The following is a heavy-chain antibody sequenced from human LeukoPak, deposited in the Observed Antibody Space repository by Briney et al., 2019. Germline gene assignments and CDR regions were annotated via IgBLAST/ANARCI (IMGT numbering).Heavy chain of an antibody. Sequence: ASVRASCKASGYTFTSYDVNWVRQATGQGLEWMGWVNPNSGHTGYAQKFQGRVTMTTNTSISTAYMELSSLRSEDTAVYYCARGAPGSYCSGGSCPYFDYWGQGTLVSVSS. V-gene: IGHV1-8*01. CDR2: VNPNSGHT. CDR1: GYTFTSYD. D-gene: IGHD2-15*01. J-gene: IGHJ4*02. CDR3: ARGAPGSYCSGGSCPYFDY.